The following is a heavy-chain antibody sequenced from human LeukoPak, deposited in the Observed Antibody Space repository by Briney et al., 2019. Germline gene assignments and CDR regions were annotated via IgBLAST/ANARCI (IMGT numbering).Heavy chain of an antibody. Sequence: SETLSLTCTVSGGSISSYYWSWIRQPPGKGLEWIGYIYYSGSTNYNPSLKSRVTISVDTSKNQFSLKLSSVTAADTAVYYCARRLDYFDYWGQGTLVTVSS. CDR3: ARRLDYFDY. CDR1: GGSISSYY. CDR2: IYYSGST. J-gene: IGHJ4*02. V-gene: IGHV4-59*08.